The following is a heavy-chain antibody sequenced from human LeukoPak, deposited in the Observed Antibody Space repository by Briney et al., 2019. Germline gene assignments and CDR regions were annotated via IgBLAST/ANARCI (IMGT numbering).Heavy chain of an antibody. CDR3: ARGRPTIFGVVIIPVFDY. D-gene: IGHD3-3*01. Sequence: PSEALSLTCAVYGGSFSGYYWSWIRQPPGKGLEWIGEINHSGSTNYNPSLKSRVTISVDTSKNQFSLKLSSVTAADTAVYYCARGRPTIFGVVIIPVFDYWGQGTLVTVSS. CDR2: INHSGST. CDR1: GGSFSGYY. J-gene: IGHJ4*02. V-gene: IGHV4-34*01.